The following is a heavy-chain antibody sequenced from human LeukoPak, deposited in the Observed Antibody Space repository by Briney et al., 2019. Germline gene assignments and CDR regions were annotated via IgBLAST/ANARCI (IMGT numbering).Heavy chain of an antibody. CDR1: GFTFDDYA. Sequence: GRSLRLSCAASGFTFDDYAMHWVRQGPGKGLEWVSGISWNSGTIGYADSVKGRFTISRDNAKNSLYLQMNSLRAEDTALYYCAKASHYYGMDVWGQGTTVTVSS. J-gene: IGHJ6*02. D-gene: IGHD3-9*01. V-gene: IGHV3-9*01. CDR2: ISWNSGTI. CDR3: AKASHYYGMDV.